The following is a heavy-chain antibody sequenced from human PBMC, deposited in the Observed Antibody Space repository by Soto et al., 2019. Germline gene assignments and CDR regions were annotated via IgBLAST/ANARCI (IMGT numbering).Heavy chain of an antibody. CDR2: IYHNGST. V-gene: IGHV4-59*02. Sequence: PSETLSLTCSVSGVSVSDYSWSWIRLPPGKGLEWIGFIYHNGSTYYNPSLKSRVTISVDRSKNQFSLKLRSVTAADTAMYYCARVPGPWGQGTLVTVSS. CDR3: ARVPGP. CDR1: GVSVSDYS. J-gene: IGHJ5*02.